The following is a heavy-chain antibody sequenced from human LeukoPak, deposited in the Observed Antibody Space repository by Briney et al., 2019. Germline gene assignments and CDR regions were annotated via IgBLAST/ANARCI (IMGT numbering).Heavy chain of an antibody. CDR2: IIPIFGTA. V-gene: IGHV1-69*05. D-gene: IGHD5-18*01. J-gene: IGHJ6*03. CDR3: ARDTAMAYYMDV. CDR1: GGTFSSYA. Sequence: SVKVSCKASGGTFSSYAISWVRQAPGQGLEWMGRIIPIFGTANYAQKFQGRVTVTTDESTSTAYMELSSLRSEDTAVYYCARDTAMAYYMDVWGKGTTVTVSS.